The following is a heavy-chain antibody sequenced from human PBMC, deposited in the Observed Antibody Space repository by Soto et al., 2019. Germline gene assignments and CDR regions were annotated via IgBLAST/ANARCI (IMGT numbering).Heavy chain of an antibody. V-gene: IGHV3-48*01. Sequence: PGGSLRLSCAASGFTFSSYSMNWVRQAPGKGLEWVSYISSSSSTIYYADSVKGRFTVSRDNSKNTLYLQVNSLRAEDTAVYYCARALDTTMASKDNWLDPWGQGTLVTVSS. CDR1: GFTFSSYS. CDR3: ARALDTTMASKDNWLDP. CDR2: ISSSSSTI. D-gene: IGHD5-18*01. J-gene: IGHJ5*02.